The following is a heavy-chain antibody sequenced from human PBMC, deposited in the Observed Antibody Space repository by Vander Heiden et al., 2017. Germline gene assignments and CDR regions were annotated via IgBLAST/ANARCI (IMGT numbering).Heavy chain of an antibody. Sequence: VESGGDLIQPGGSLRLSCAGSGFMVSINYMTWVRQAPGKGPEWVSVIYAGGDTYYADSVKGRFTASRDNSKNTLYLQMNDLRAEDTAVYYCATTLCRGTSCSYDGLDIWGPGTMGTVST. J-gene: IGHJ3*02. CDR2: IYAGGDT. V-gene: IGHV3-53*01. D-gene: IGHD2-2*01. CDR1: GFMVSINY. CDR3: ATTLCRGTSCSYDGLDI.